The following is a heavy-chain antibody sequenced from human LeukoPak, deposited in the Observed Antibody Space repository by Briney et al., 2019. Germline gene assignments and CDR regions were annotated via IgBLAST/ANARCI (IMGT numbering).Heavy chain of an antibody. D-gene: IGHD1-26*01. CDR1: GGSISSSSYY. J-gene: IGHJ4*02. Sequence: SETLSLTCNVSGGSISSSSYYWGWIRQPAGKGLEWIGRIYTTGSTNYNPSLKSRVTISVDTSKNQFSLKLTSVTAADTGMYYCARAGYTISYYSLDYWGQGALVTVSS. CDR3: ARAGYTISYYSLDY. CDR2: IYTTGST. V-gene: IGHV4-61*02.